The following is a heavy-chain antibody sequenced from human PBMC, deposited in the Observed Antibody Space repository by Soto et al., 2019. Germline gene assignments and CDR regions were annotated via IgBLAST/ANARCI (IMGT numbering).Heavy chain of an antibody. J-gene: IGHJ4*02. Sequence: PSETLSLTCTVPGGSVTNSSYYWGWIRQSPGKGLEWIGSVYYRGRSYSKSSVKSRVTISVDTSKNRFSLSLNSVTASDTAVYFCVSQRTTVPTKVYFDYWGPGALVP. CDR3: VSQRTTVPTKVYFDY. CDR1: GGSVTNSSYY. D-gene: IGHD4-17*01. CDR2: VYYRGRS. V-gene: IGHV4-39*01.